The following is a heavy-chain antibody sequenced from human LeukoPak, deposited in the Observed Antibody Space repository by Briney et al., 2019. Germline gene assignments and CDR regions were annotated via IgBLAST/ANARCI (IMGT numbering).Heavy chain of an antibody. CDR1: GGSFSGYY. J-gene: IGHJ3*02. CDR3: ASLVAGFDAFDI. D-gene: IGHD6-19*01. CDR2: IYYSGST. V-gene: IGHV4-34*01. Sequence: SETLSLTCAVYGGSFSGYYWGWIRQPPGKGLEWIGSIYYSGSTYYNPSLKSRVTISVDTSKNQFSLKLSSVTAADTAVYYCASLVAGFDAFDIWGQGTMVTVSS.